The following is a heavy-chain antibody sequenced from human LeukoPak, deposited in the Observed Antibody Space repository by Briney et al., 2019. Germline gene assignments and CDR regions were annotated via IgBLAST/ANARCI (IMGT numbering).Heavy chain of an antibody. Sequence: ASVNVSCKASGYTFTSYAMNWVRQAPGQGLEWMGWINTNTGNPTYAQGFTGRFVFSLDTSVSTAYLQISSLKAEDTAVYYCARDPGIVVVPAATPFDYWGQGTLVTVSS. J-gene: IGHJ4*02. CDR3: ARDPGIVVVPAATPFDY. D-gene: IGHD2-2*01. CDR1: GYTFTSYA. CDR2: INTNTGNP. V-gene: IGHV7-4-1*02.